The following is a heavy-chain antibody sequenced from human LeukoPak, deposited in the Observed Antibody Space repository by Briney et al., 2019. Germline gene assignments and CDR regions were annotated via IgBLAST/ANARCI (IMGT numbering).Heavy chain of an antibody. D-gene: IGHD6-19*01. CDR2: IYTSGST. J-gene: IGHJ5*02. CDR1: GGSISSYY. V-gene: IGHV4-4*07. CDR3: ARRYSSGWLRLNWFDP. Sequence: SETLSLTCTVSGGSISSYYWSWIRQPAGKGLEWIGRIYTSGSTNYNPSLKSRVTMSVDTSKNQFSLKLSSVTAADTAVYYCARRYSSGWLRLNWFDPWGQGTLVTVSS.